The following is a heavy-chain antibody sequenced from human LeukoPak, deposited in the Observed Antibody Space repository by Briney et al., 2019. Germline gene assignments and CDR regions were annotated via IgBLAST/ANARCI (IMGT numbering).Heavy chain of an antibody. J-gene: IGHJ4*02. D-gene: IGHD3-9*01. CDR3: ASYDTNPYYFDY. CDR2: ISSSGSTI. Sequence: GGSLRLSCAASGSTFSDYYMNWIRQAPGKGLEWVSYISSSGSTIYYADSVKGRFTISRDNAKNSLYLQMNSLRAEDTAVYYCASYDTNPYYFDYWGQGTLVTVSS. V-gene: IGHV3-11*01. CDR1: GSTFSDYY.